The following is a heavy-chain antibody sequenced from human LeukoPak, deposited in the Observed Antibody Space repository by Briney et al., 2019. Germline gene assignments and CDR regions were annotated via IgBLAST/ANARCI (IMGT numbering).Heavy chain of an antibody. D-gene: IGHD6-19*01. CDR3: ARRSAGTKLRYFQH. CDR1: FSGFA. V-gene: IGHV4-34*01. Sequence: FSGFAMSWVRQPPGKGLEWIGEINHSGSTNYNPSLKSRVTISVDTSKNQFSLKLSSVTAADTAVYYCARRSAGTKLRYFQHWGQGTLVTVSS. J-gene: IGHJ1*01. CDR2: INHSGST.